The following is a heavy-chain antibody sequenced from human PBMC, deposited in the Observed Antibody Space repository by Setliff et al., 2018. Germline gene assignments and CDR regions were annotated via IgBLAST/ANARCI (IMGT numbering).Heavy chain of an antibody. CDR3: TTGPAMAYYVY. CDR1: GFTFSNAW. D-gene: IGHD5-18*01. Sequence: GGSLRLSCAASGFTFSNAWMSWVRQAPGKGLEWVGRIKSKTDGGTTDYAAPVKGRFTISRDDSKNTLYLQMNSLRTEDTAVYYCTTGPAMAYYVYWGQGTLVTVSS. CDR2: IKSKTDGGTT. V-gene: IGHV3-15*01. J-gene: IGHJ4*02.